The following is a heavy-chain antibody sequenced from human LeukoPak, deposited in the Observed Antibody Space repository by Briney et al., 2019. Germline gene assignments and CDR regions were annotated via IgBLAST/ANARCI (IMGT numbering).Heavy chain of an antibody. J-gene: IGHJ4*02. CDR1: GFTVSSNY. CDR2: IASDGSST. D-gene: IGHD4-23*01. CDR3: ARGRPHGNDY. V-gene: IGHV3-74*01. Sequence: GESLRLSCAASGFTVSSNYMNWVRQAPGKGLVWVSRIASDGSSTTYADSVKGRFSISSDNAKNTLYLQMNSLRVEDTAVYYCARGRPHGNDYWGQGTLVTVSS.